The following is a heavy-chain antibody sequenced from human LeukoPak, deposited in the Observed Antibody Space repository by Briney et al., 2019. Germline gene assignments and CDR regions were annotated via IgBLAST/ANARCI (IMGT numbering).Heavy chain of an antibody. Sequence: ASVKVSCEASGCTFTSYDINWVRQATGQGLEWMGWMNPNSGNTGYAQKFQGRVTMTRNTSISTAYMELSSLRSEDTAVYYCARRRAVRGVIIKAARNWFDPWGQGTLVTVSS. J-gene: IGHJ5*02. D-gene: IGHD3-10*01. CDR3: ARRRAVRGVIIKAARNWFDP. V-gene: IGHV1-8*01. CDR2: MNPNSGNT. CDR1: GCTFTSYD.